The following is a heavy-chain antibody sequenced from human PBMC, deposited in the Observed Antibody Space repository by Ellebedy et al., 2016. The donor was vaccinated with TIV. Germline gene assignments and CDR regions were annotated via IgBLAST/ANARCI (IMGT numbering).Heavy chain of an antibody. D-gene: IGHD5-12*01. J-gene: IGHJ4*02. CDR1: GFTFSSYN. V-gene: IGHV3-48*01. CDR3: AREWLGPFTY. CDR2: ISGSDDTI. Sequence: GESLKISCAASGFTFSSYNFNWVRQAPGKGLEWVSYISGSDDTIYYADSVKGRFTISRDNAKNSLYLQMNSLRADDTAVYFCAREWLGPFTYWGQGTLVTVSS.